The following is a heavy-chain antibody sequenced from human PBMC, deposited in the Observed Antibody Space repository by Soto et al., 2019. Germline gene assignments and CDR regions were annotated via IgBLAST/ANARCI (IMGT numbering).Heavy chain of an antibody. V-gene: IGHV3-15*07. CDR3: TTDPLITMIVVVNSY. Sequence: GGSLRLSCATSGFILSDCAMNWVRQAPGKGLEWVGRIKSKTDGGTTDYAAPVKGRFTISRDDSKNTLYLQMNSLKTEDTAVYYCTTDPLITMIVVVNSYWGQGTLVTVSS. J-gene: IGHJ4*02. CDR1: GFILSDCA. CDR2: IKSKTDGGTT. D-gene: IGHD3-22*01.